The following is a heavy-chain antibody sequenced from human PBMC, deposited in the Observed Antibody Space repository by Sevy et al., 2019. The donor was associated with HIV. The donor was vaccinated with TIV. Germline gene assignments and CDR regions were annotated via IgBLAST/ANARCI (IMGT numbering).Heavy chain of an antibody. V-gene: IGHV3-11*01. J-gene: IGHJ6*02. CDR2: ISGSDNTI. Sequence: SGCLRLSCTASGFIFSDYYMSWIRQAPGKGLEWISYISGSDNTIYYADSVKGRFTISRHNAKNSLYLQMNSLRVDDTAVFYCASDHVKYGDLGDDYYFAMDVWGQGTTVNVSS. CDR1: GFIFSDYY. CDR3: ASDHVKYGDLGDDYYFAMDV. D-gene: IGHD4-17*01.